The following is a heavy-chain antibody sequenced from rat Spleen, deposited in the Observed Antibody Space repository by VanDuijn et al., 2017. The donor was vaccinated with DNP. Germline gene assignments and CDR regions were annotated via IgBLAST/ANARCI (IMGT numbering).Heavy chain of an antibody. CDR3: ARDGTY. Sequence: QVQLKESGPGLVQPSQTLSLTCTVSGFSLTSYGVSWVRQPPGKGLEWMGGIWGDGSTNYNSALKSRLSISRDTSKSQVFLKMNSLQNEDTAIYFCARDGTYWGQGVMVTVSS. V-gene: IGHV2-15*01. D-gene: IGHD5-1*01. CDR1: GFSLTSYG. J-gene: IGHJ2*01. CDR2: IWGDGST.